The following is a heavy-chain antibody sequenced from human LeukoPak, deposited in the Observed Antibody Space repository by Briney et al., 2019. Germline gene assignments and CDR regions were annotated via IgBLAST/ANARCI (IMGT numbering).Heavy chain of an antibody. CDR1: GYSISSSSYY. CDR3: ARGNGYDSSGYYYERSYYFDY. Sequence: SETLSLTCTVSGYSISSSSYYWGWIRQPPGKGLEWIGSIYYSGSTYYNLSLKSRVTISVDTSKNQFSLKLSSVTAADTAVYYCARGNGYDSSGYYYERSYYFDYWGQGTLVTVSS. V-gene: IGHV4-39*07. J-gene: IGHJ4*02. CDR2: IYYSGST. D-gene: IGHD3-22*01.